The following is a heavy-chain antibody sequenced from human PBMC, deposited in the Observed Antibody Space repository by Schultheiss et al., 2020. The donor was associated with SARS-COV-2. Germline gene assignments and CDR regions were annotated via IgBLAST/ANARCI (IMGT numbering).Heavy chain of an antibody. J-gene: IGHJ4*02. CDR3: AKDPDGYNPGYFDY. CDR2: ISWNSGSI. V-gene: IGHV3-9*01. Sequence: SLKISCAASGFIFDDYAMHWVRQAPGKGLEWVSGISWNSGSIGYADSVKGRFTISRDNAKNSLYLQMNSLRAEDTALYYCAKDPDGYNPGYFDYWGQGTLVTVSS. D-gene: IGHD5-24*01. CDR1: GFIFDDYA.